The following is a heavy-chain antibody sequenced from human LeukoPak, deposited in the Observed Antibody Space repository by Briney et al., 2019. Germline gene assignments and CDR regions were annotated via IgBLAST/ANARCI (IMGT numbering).Heavy chain of an antibody. CDR2: IYYSGST. CDR1: GYSISSGYY. J-gene: IGHJ4*02. CDR3: ANQTPTYSNTFDY. V-gene: IGHV4-38-2*01. Sequence: SETLSLTCAVSGYSISSGYYWGWIRQPPGKGLEWIGSIYYSGSTYYNPSLKSRVTISVDTSRNQFSLKLSSVTAADTAVYYCANQTPTYSNTFDYWGQGTLVTVSS. D-gene: IGHD4-11*01.